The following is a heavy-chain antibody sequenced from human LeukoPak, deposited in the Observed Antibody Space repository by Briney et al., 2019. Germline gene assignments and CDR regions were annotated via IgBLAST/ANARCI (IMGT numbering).Heavy chain of an antibody. V-gene: IGHV3-48*04. Sequence: PGGSLRLSCAASRFTLSNYSMNWVRQAPGKGLEWVSYISTSSSTIYYADSVKGRFTISRDNAENSLYLQMNSLRAEDTAVYYCARDYYDSNSYNYGMDVWGQGTTVTVSS. CDR2: ISTSSSTI. D-gene: IGHD3-22*01. CDR1: RFTLSNYS. J-gene: IGHJ6*02. CDR3: ARDYYDSNSYNYGMDV.